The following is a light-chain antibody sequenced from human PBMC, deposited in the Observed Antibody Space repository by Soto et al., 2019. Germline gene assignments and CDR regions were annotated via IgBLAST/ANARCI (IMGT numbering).Light chain of an antibody. J-gene: IGKJ2*01. CDR1: QSVSSGH. CDR3: QHYDSSPPYT. Sequence: DIVLTQSPGTLSLSPGERASLSCRASQSVSSGHLAWYQQKPGQAPRLLIYAASTRATGIPDRFSGSGSATDFTLTISRLEPEDSAVYYCQHYDSSPPYTFGQGTKVDIK. V-gene: IGKV3-20*01. CDR2: AAS.